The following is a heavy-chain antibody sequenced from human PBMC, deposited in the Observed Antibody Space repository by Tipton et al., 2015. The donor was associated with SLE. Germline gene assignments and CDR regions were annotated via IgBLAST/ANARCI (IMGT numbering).Heavy chain of an antibody. V-gene: IGHV3-15*05. D-gene: IGHD2-15*01. CDR2: IKSKIDGGTT. Sequence: SLRLSCAASGFTFSDYAMAWVRQAPGKGLEWVGRIKSKIDGGTTDYAAPVKGTFTISRDDSKNTLYLQMNSLKTEDTAVYYCATDLAGPDAFDIWGQGTVVTVSS. J-gene: IGHJ3*02. CDR1: GFTFSDYA. CDR3: ATDLAGPDAFDI.